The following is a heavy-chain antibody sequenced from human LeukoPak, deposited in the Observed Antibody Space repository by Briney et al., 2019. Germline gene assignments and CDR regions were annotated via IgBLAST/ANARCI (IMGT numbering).Heavy chain of an antibody. Sequence: GGSLRLSCAASGFTFSSYSMNWVRQAPGKGLEWVSSTSSSSSYIYYADSVKGRFTISRDNAKNSLYLQMNSLRAEDTAVYYCARGKYDSSGYQFDYWGQGTLVTVSS. CDR3: ARGKYDSSGYQFDY. CDR1: GFTFSSYS. CDR2: TSSSSSYI. D-gene: IGHD3-22*01. V-gene: IGHV3-21*01. J-gene: IGHJ4*02.